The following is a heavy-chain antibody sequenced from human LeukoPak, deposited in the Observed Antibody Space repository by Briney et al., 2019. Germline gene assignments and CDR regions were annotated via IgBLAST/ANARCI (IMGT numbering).Heavy chain of an antibody. Sequence: GGSLRLSCAASGFTFDDYAMHWVRQAPGKSLEWVSLISWDGGSTYYADSVKGRFTISRDNSKNSLYLQMNSLRAEDTALYYCAKDAHIDQAHYYFDYWGQGTLVTVSS. CDR2: ISWDGGST. D-gene: IGHD2-21*01. CDR3: AKDAHIDQAHYYFDY. CDR1: GFTFDDYA. V-gene: IGHV3-43D*03. J-gene: IGHJ4*02.